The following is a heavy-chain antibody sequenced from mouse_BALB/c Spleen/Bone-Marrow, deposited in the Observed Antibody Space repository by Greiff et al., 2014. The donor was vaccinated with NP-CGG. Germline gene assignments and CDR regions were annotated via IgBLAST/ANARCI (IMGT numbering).Heavy chain of an antibody. CDR3: ARGGGAYYGNYWFAY. J-gene: IGHJ3*01. CDR2: ISSGGSYT. V-gene: IGHV5-6*01. D-gene: IGHD2-10*01. Sequence: EVKLVESGGDLAKPGGSLKPSCAASGFTFSSYGMSWVRQTPDKRLEWVATISSGGSYTYYPDSVKGRFTISRDNAKNNLYLQMSRLKSEDTAMYYCARGGGAYYGNYWFAYWGQGTLVTVSA. CDR1: GFTFSSYG.